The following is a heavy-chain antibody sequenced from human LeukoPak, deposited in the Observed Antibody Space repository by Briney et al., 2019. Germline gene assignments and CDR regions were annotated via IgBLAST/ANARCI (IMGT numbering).Heavy chain of an antibody. V-gene: IGHV4-39*01. D-gene: IGHD6-13*01. CDR1: GGSISSSSYY. CDR2: IYYSGST. CDR3: ARLRSSSWEADH. J-gene: IGHJ4*02. Sequence: PSETLSLTCTVSGGSISSSSYYWGWIRQPPGKGLEWIGSIYYSGSTYYNPSLKSRVSISVDTSKNQFSLKLSSVTAADTAVYYCARLRSSSWEADHWGQGTLVTVSS.